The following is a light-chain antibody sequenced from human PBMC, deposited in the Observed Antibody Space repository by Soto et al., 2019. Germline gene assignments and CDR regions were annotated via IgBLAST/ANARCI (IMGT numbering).Light chain of an antibody. Sequence: DIQMTQSPSTLSASVGDRVTITCRASQSINNWLAWYQQRPGQAPRLLIFKASTLENGVPSRFSGSGSGTEFTLTNTSLQPHDFATYYCQQYHSYWTFGQGTRVDFK. J-gene: IGKJ1*01. CDR1: QSINNW. CDR2: KAS. CDR3: QQYHSYWT. V-gene: IGKV1-5*03.